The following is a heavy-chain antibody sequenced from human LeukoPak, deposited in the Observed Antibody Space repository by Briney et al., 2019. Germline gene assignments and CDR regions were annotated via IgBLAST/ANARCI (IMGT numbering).Heavy chain of an antibody. D-gene: IGHD5-24*01. J-gene: IGHJ3*02. V-gene: IGHV1-69*05. CDR1: GGTFSSYA. Sequence: SVKVSCKASGGTFSSYAISWVRQAPGQGLEWMGGIIPIFGTANYAQKFQGRVTITTDESTSTAYMELSSLRSEDTAVYYCAGCRDGYNPRPGAFDIWGQGTMVTVSS. CDR2: IIPIFGTA. CDR3: AGCRDGYNPRPGAFDI.